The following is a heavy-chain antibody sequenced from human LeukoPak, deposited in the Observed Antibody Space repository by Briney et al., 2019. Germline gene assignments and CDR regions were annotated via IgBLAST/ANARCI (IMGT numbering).Heavy chain of an antibody. V-gene: IGHV3-23*01. J-gene: IGHJ2*01. Sequence: GGSLRLSCAASGFTFSSYAMNWVRQAPGEGLEWVSAISGSGGSTYHADSVKGRFTISRDNSKNTLFLQMNSLRAEDAAVYYCARVGDHYHWYLDLWGRGTLVTASS. CDR1: GFTFSSYA. D-gene: IGHD3-10*01. CDR3: ARVGDHYHWYLDL. CDR2: ISGSGGST.